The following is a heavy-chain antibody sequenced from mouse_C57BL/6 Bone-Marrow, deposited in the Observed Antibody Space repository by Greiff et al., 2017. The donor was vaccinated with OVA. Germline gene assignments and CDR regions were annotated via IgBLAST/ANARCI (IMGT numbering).Heavy chain of an antibody. CDR1: GYTFTSYW. V-gene: IGHV1-72*01. Sequence: QVQLQQPGAELVKPGASVKLSCKASGYTFTSYWMHWVKQRPGRGLEWIGRIAPNSGGTKYNEKFQSKATLTVDKPSSTAYMQLSSLTSEDSAVYYCARYHYEYYAMDYWGQGTSVTVSS. CDR2: IAPNSGGT. CDR3: ARYHYEYYAMDY. J-gene: IGHJ4*01. D-gene: IGHD2-4*01.